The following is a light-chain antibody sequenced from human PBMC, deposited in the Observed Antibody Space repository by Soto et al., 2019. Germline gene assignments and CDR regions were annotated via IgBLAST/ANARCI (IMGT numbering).Light chain of an antibody. CDR1: QSVSSSY. CDR2: GAS. CDR3: QQYGSSPT. J-gene: IGKJ1*01. Sequence: EIVLTQSPGTLSLSPGERATLSCRASQSVSSSYLAWYQQKPGQAPRLLIYGASSRATGIPDRFSGSGSGTDFTLTLSRLEPEDFAVHYCQQYGSSPTFGQGTKVEIK. V-gene: IGKV3-20*01.